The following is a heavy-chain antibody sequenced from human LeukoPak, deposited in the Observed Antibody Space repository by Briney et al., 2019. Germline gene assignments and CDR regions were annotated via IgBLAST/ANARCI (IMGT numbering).Heavy chain of an antibody. Sequence: PGGSLRLSCAASGFTFSSYAMHWVRQAPGKGLEWVAVIWYDGSNKYYADSVKGRFTISRDNSKDTLYLQMNSLRAEDTAVYYCARVGGAVAGTGAFDIWGQGTMVTVSS. D-gene: IGHD6-19*01. V-gene: IGHV3-33*08. CDR3: ARVGGAVAGTGAFDI. CDR1: GFTFSSYA. J-gene: IGHJ3*02. CDR2: IWYDGSNK.